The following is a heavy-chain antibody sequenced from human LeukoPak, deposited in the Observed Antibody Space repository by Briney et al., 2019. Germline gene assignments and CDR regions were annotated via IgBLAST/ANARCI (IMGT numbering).Heavy chain of an antibody. V-gene: IGHV3-30*18. CDR2: ISYDGSNK. Sequence: GGSLRLSCEASGFTFSNYGMHWVRQAPGKGLEWVAVISYDGSNKYYADSVKGRFTISRDNAKNSLYLQMNSLRAEDTAVYYCAKVRQQLVKAFAFDYWGQGTLVTVSS. CDR3: AKVRQQLVKAFAFDY. J-gene: IGHJ4*02. CDR1: GFTFSNYG. D-gene: IGHD6-13*01.